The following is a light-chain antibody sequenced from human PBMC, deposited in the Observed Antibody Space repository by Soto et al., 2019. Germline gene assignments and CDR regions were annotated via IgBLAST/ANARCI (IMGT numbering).Light chain of an antibody. V-gene: IGKV3-20*01. Sequence: EIVLTKAPGTLSLSPGERATLSCRASQSLSSSKLAWYQQRPGRAPRLLIYGASTRATGIPDRFSGSGSGTEFSLTITRLEPEDFAVYCCQQYLKSPQTFGQGTKVEIK. CDR3: QQYLKSPQT. J-gene: IGKJ1*01. CDR2: GAS. CDR1: QSLSSSK.